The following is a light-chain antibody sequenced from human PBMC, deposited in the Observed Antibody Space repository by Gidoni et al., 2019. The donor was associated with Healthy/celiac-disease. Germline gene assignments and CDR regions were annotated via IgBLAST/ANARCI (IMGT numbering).Light chain of an antibody. CDR2: DAS. CDR1: QSVSSY. CDR3: QQRSNWQIT. J-gene: IGKJ5*01. V-gene: IGKV3-11*01. Sequence: ELLLTQSPSTLSLSPGERATLSCRASQSVSSYLAWYQHKPGQAPRRLIYDASNRATGIPARFSGSGSGTDFNLTIRSVEPEDVAVYYCQQRSNWQITFGQGTRLEIK.